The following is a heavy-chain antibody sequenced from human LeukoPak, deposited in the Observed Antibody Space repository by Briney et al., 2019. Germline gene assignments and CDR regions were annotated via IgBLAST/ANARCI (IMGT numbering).Heavy chain of an antibody. J-gene: IGHJ5*01. Sequence: ASVKVSCKATSRISWVRQVPGQGLEWMGWIGTYGGDTYYAQKFQGRITVTTDTSTGTVYMELRNLRSDDTAVYYCARDLWNFYDDSGYNRDFDSWGQGTLVTVSS. CDR1: TSR. CDR3: ARDLWNFYDDSGYNRDFDS. CDR2: IGTYGGDT. D-gene: IGHD3-22*01. V-gene: IGHV1-18*01.